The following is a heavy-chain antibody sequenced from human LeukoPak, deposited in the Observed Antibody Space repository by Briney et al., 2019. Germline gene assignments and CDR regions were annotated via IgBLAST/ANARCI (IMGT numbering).Heavy chain of an antibody. CDR2: ISAYNGNT. V-gene: IGHV1-18*01. CDR1: GYTFTSYG. J-gene: IGHJ4*02. D-gene: IGHD1-7*01. CDR3: ARDAYNWNYGSDPDY. Sequence: GASVKVSCKASGYTFTSYGISWVRQAPGQGLEWMGWISAYNGNTNYAQKLQGRVTMTTDTSTSTAYMELRSLRSDDTAVYYCARDAYNWNYGSDPDYWGQGTLVTVSS.